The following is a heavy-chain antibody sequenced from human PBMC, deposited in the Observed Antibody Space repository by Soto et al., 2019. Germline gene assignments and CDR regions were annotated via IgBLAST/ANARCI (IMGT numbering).Heavy chain of an antibody. Sequence: SVKVSCKASGGTFSSYTISWVRQAPGQGLEWMGRIIPILGIANYAQKLQGRVTMTTDTSTSTAYMELRSLRSDDTAVYYCARDRTIFSTPLTFDYWGQGTLVTVSS. J-gene: IGHJ4*02. CDR1: GGTFSSYT. D-gene: IGHD3-9*01. CDR2: IIPILGIA. V-gene: IGHV1-69*04. CDR3: ARDRTIFSTPLTFDY.